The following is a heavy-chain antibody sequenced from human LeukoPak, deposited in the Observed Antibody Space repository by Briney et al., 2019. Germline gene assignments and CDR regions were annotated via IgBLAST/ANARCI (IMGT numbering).Heavy chain of an antibody. CDR1: GFTVSSNY. V-gene: IGHV3-53*01. J-gene: IGHJ4*02. Sequence: SGGSLRLSCAASGFTVSSNYMSWVRQAPGKGLEWVSVIYSGGSTYYADSVKGRFTISRDNSKNTLYLQMNSLRAEDTAVYYCGKDTFYHDTTGYYVFDSWGQGTLVTVSS. D-gene: IGHD3-22*01. CDR2: IYSGGST. CDR3: GKDTFYHDTTGYYVFDS.